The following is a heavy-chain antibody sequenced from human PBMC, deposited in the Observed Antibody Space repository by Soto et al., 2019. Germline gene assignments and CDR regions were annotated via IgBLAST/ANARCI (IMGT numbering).Heavy chain of an antibody. CDR1: GFTFSSYG. CDR2: ISYDGSNK. V-gene: IGHV3-30*18. D-gene: IGHD3-22*01. CDR3: AKGRITMIVVAPCDY. J-gene: IGHJ4*02. Sequence: QVQLVESGGGVVQPGRSLRLSCAASGFTFSSYGMHWVRQAPGKGLEWVAVISYDGSNKYYADSVKGRFTISRDNSKNTLYLQMNSLRAEDTAVYYCAKGRITMIVVAPCDYWGQGTLVTVSS.